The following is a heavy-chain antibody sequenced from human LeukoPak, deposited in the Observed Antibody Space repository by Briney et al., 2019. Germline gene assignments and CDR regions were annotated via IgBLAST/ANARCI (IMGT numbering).Heavy chain of an antibody. CDR3: AREGGGYCSGGSCYSVSDYYYHYMDV. V-gene: IGHV4-4*07. J-gene: IGHJ6*03. Sequence: SETLSLTCTVSGGSISSYYWSWIRQPAGKGLEWIGRIYTSGSITYNPSLKSRVSMSVDTSKNQFSLKLSSVTAADTAVYYCAREGGGYCSGGSCYSVSDYYYHYMDVWGKGTTVTISS. CDR1: GGSISSYY. CDR2: IYTSGSI. D-gene: IGHD2-15*01.